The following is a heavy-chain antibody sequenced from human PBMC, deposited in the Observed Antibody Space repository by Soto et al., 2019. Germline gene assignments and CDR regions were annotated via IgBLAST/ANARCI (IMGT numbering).Heavy chain of an antibody. CDR2: IDSSGEK. CDR3: ARRHLAVAVSPWFDP. V-gene: IGHV2-26*01. CDR1: GLSITDSEMG. Sequence: QVTLKESGPVLVKPPETPTLRCTVSGLSITDSEMGVSWIRPPPGQPLEWLAHIDSSGEKSYRTFLKSRLAISKDTSKSQIVLTMTNMDPADTATYYCARRHLAVAVSPWFDPWGQGIPVTVSS. J-gene: IGHJ5*02. D-gene: IGHD6-19*01.